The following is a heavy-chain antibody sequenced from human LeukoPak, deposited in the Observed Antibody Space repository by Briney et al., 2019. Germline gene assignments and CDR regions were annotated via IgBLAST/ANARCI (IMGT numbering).Heavy chain of an antibody. D-gene: IGHD2-15*01. CDR2: IYYSGST. CDR3: ARLDCSGGSCYYYYGMDV. Sequence: SETLSLTCTVSGSSISSYYWSWIRQPPGKGLEWIGYIYYSGSTNYNPSLKSRVTISVDTSKNQFSLKLSSVTAADTAVYYCARLDCSGGSCYYYYGMDVWGQGTTVTVSS. CDR1: GSSISSYY. J-gene: IGHJ6*02. V-gene: IGHV4-59*01.